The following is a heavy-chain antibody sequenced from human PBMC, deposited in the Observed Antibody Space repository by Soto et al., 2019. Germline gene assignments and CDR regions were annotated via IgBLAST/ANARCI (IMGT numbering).Heavy chain of an antibody. V-gene: IGHV3-21*01. Sequence: EVQLVESGGGLVKPGGSLRLSCAASGFTFSNYNMNWVRQPPGKGLEWVSSITSAGSYIYYAESLKGRVTISRDNAKNSLFLQMTSLRAEATALYFCARGILGGVRIDYGMDVWGQGTTVTVSS. CDR1: GFTFSNYN. CDR3: ARGILGGVRIDYGMDV. J-gene: IGHJ6*02. D-gene: IGHD2-8*02. CDR2: ITSAGSYI.